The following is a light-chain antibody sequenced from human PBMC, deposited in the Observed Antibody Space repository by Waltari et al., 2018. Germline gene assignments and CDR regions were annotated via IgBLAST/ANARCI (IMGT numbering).Light chain of an antibody. CDR3: CSFAGSYTFV. CDR2: DVS. V-gene: IGLV2-11*01. Sequence: QSALTQPRSVCGSPGQSVTISCTGTSRDVGGNHYVSWFQQHPGKVPKLLIYDVSERPSDVPDRFSGSKSANTASLTISGLQTEDEADYYCCSFAGSYTFVFGTGTRVTVL. CDR1: SRDVGGNHY. J-gene: IGLJ1*01.